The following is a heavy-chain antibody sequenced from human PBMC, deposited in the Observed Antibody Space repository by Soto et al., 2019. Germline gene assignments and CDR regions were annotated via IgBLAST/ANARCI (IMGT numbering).Heavy chain of an antibody. CDR2: IGTAGDT. V-gene: IGHV3-13*01. CDR1: GFTFSSYD. Sequence: SLRLSCAASGFTFSSYDMHWVRQATGKGLEWVSAIGTAGDTYYPGSVKGRFTISRENAKNSLYLQMNSLRAGDTAVYYCARQYSGYDYYYMDVWGKGTTVTVSS. J-gene: IGHJ6*03. D-gene: IGHD5-12*01. CDR3: ARQYSGYDYYYMDV.